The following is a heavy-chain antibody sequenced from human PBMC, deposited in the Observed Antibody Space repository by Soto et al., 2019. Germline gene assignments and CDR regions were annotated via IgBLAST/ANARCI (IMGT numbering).Heavy chain of an antibody. D-gene: IGHD1-26*01. V-gene: IGHV4-39*01. CDR2: IYYGGST. CDR1: GGSISSPYY. J-gene: IGHJ4*02. Sequence: QLQLQESGPGLVKPSETLSLTCTVSGGSISSPYYWGWIRQSPGNGLEWIGDIYYGGSTYYNPSPKSPVTASVDTSKNQFSRKLSSVTAADTAVYYCARRSGGGYLALGYWGQGTLVTVSS. CDR3: ARRSGGGYLALGY.